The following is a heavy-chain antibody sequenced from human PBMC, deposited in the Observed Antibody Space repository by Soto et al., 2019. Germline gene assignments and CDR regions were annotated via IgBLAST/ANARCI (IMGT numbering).Heavy chain of an antibody. D-gene: IGHD2-21*02. V-gene: IGHV1-69*01. J-gene: IGHJ4*02. CDR1: GGTFSSYA. CDR2: IIPIFGTA. CDR3: AREEAYCGGDCYSDY. Sequence: QVQLVQSGAEVKKPGSSVKVSCKASGGTFSSYAISWVRQAPGQGLEWMGGIIPIFGTANYAQKFQGRVTITADESTSTAYMGLSSLRSEDTAVYYCAREEAYCGGDCYSDYWGQGTLVTVSS.